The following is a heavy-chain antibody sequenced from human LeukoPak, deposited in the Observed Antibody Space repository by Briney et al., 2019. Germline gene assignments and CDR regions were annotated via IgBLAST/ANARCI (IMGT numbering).Heavy chain of an antibody. V-gene: IGHV4-4*02. D-gene: IGHD3-9*01. Sequence: KPSETLSLTCAVSGGSISSSNWWSWVRQPRGKGLEWTGDIYHSGSTNYNPSLKSRVTISVDKSKNQFSLKLSSVTAADTAVYYCARSHILTGYSDYWGQGTLVTVSS. J-gene: IGHJ4*02. CDR2: IYHSGST. CDR1: GGSISSSNW. CDR3: ARSHILTGYSDY.